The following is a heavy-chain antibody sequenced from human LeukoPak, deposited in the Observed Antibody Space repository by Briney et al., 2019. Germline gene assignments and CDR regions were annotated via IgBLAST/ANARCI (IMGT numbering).Heavy chain of an antibody. V-gene: IGHV3-74*01. Sequence: PGGSLRLSCAASGFTFSSSWMHWVRQSPGKGLVWVSRLNDDGSTTTYADSLEGRFTISRDNAKNTLYLQMNSLRAEDTAVYYCARALGSPLDFWGQGTLVTVSS. D-gene: IGHD1-26*01. CDR1: GFTFSSSW. CDR3: ARALGSPLDF. J-gene: IGHJ4*02. CDR2: LNDDGSTT.